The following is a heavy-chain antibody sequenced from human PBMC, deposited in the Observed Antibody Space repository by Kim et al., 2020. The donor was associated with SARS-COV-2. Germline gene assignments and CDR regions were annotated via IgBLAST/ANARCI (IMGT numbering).Heavy chain of an antibody. CDR3: TLAFSRSDDYSRGDYYFDY. D-gene: IGHD2-21*02. V-gene: IGHV3-49*04. J-gene: IGHJ4*02. CDR1: GFTFGAYA. CDR2: IRSKAQGGTS. Sequence: GGSLRLSCRGSGFTFGAYAVNWVRQAPGKGLEWVGFIRSKAQGGTSEYAPSVKGRFPISRDDSKSTAYLQMTGLKIEDTAVYYCTLAFSRSDDYSRGDYYFDYWGQGTLVTVSS.